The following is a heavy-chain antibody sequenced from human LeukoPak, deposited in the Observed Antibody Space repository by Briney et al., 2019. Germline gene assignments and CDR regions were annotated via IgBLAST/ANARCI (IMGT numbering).Heavy chain of an antibody. D-gene: IGHD2-15*01. CDR3: ARGRYCSADIFSGGDAFDI. Sequence: KPSETLSLTCTVSGGSINNYYWSWIRQPAGKGLEWIGRIYTRGSTNYNPSLKSRVTMSVDTSKNQFSLKLSSVTAADTAVYYCARGRYCSADIFSGGDAFDIWGQGTMVCVFS. V-gene: IGHV4-4*07. J-gene: IGHJ3*02. CDR1: GGSINNYY. CDR2: IYTRGST.